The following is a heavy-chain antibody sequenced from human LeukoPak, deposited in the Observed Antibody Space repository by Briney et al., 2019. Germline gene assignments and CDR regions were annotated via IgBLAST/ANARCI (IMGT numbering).Heavy chain of an antibody. CDR1: GGSISSYY. D-gene: IGHD5-12*01. CDR2: IYYSGST. Sequence: SETLSLTCTVSGGSISSYYWSWIRQPPGKGLEWIGYIYYSGSTNYNPSLKSRVTISVDTSKNQFSLKPSSVTAADTAVYYCATDAQRGYSGYDPNYYYMDVWGKGTTVTVSS. CDR3: ATDAQRGYSGYDPNYYYMDV. J-gene: IGHJ6*03. V-gene: IGHV4-59*01.